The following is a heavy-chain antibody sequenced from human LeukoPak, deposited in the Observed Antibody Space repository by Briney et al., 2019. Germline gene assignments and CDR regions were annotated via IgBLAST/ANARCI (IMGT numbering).Heavy chain of an antibody. CDR3: APSLNTGNDWFDP. V-gene: IGHV1-69*13. CDR1: GGTFSSYA. CDR2: IIPIFGTA. J-gene: IGHJ5*02. Sequence: SVKVSCKASGGTFSSYAISWVRQAPGQGLEWMGGIIPIFGTANYAQKFQGRVTITADESTSTAYMELSSLRSEDTAVYYCAPSLNTGNDWFDPWGQGTLVTVSS. D-gene: IGHD1-1*01.